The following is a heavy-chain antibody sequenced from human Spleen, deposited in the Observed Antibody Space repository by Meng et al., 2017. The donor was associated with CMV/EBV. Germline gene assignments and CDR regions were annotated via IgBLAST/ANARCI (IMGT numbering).Heavy chain of an antibody. D-gene: IGHD2-21*01. CDR3: ARRGPSYCGVDCLAWFDP. J-gene: IGHJ5*02. Sequence: ASVKVSCKASGYTFTSYGINWVRQAPGQGLEWMGWIRVYNGDTKYAQKFQDRFTMTTDTSTSTVYMELRSLRSDDTAVYYCARRGPSYCGVDCLAWFDPWGQGTQVTVSS. CDR2: IRVYNGDT. V-gene: IGHV1-18*01. CDR1: GYTFTSYG.